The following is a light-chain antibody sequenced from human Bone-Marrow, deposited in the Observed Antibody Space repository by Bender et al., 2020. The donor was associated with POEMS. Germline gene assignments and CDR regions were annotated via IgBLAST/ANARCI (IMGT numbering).Light chain of an antibody. J-gene: IGLJ3*02. Sequence: QSVLTQPPSASGTPGQRVTISCSGSSSNIGGNAVNWWQQLPGTAPKLLIYGNDQRPSGVPDRFSCSNSGTSASLAISGLHSEDEAGYFCSAWDGILNGWVFGGGTELTVL. CDR1: SSNIGGNA. V-gene: IGLV1-44*01. CDR2: GND. CDR3: SAWDGILNGWV.